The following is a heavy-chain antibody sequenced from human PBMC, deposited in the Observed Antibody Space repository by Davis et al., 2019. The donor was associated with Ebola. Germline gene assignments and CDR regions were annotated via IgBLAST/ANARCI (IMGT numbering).Heavy chain of an antibody. CDR1: GGSVSSGSYY. J-gene: IGHJ5*02. CDR2: IYTSGST. V-gene: IGHV4-61*02. CDR3: ARSYGDYVQDNWFDP. D-gene: IGHD4-17*01. Sequence: PSETLSLTCTVSGGSVSSGSYYWSWIRQPAGKGLEWIGRIYTSGSTNYNPSLKSRVTMSVDTSKNQFSLKLSSVTAADTAVYYCARSYGDYVQDNWFDPWGQGTLVTVSS.